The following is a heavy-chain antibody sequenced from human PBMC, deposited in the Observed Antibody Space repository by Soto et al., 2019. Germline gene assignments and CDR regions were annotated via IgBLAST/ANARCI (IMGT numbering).Heavy chain of an antibody. D-gene: IGHD3-10*01. CDR2: MYPTGST. CDR3: VRDLNYGLYYFDY. J-gene: IGHJ4*02. V-gene: IGHV4-38-2*02. CDR1: GYSISSGCY. Sequence: LSLTCTVSGYSISSGCYWGWIRQPPGKRLEWIGSMYPTGSTYYNPSLKSRVTMSVDTSNNEFSLKLTSVTAADTAVYHCVRDLNYGLYYFDYWGQGTLVTVSS.